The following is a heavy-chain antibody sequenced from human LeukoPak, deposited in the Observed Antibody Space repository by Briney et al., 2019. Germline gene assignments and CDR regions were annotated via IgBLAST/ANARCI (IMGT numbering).Heavy chain of an antibody. V-gene: IGHV4-4*07. CDR1: GGSISSYY. J-gene: IGHJ4*02. Sequence: SETLSLTCTVSGGSISSYYWSWIRQPAGKGLEWIGRIYTSGSTNYNPSLKSRVTISVDTSKNQFSLKLSSVTAADTAVYYCARGGYCSSTSCQIDYWGQGTLVTVSS. CDR2: IYTSGST. D-gene: IGHD2-2*01. CDR3: ARGGYCSSTSCQIDY.